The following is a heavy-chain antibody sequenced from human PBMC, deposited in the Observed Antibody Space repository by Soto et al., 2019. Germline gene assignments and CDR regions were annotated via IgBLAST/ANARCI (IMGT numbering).Heavy chain of an antibody. D-gene: IGHD3-10*01. CDR1: GGTISSYY. CDR2: IYYSGST. CDR3: ATFSGSYYSFDY. J-gene: IGHJ4*02. Sequence: PSETLSLTCTVSGGTISSYYWSWIRQPPGKGLEWIGYIYYSGSTNYNPSLKSRVTISVDTSKNQFSLKLSSVTAADTAVYYCATFSGSYYSFDYWGQGTLVTVSS. V-gene: IGHV4-59*01.